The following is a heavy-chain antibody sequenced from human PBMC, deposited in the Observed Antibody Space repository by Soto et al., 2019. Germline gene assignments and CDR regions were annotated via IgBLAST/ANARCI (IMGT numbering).Heavy chain of an antibody. CDR1: GFTFSSYS. J-gene: IGHJ5*02. CDR2: ISSSSSYI. D-gene: IGHD6-13*01. CDR3: ARDLAAAGQYNWFDP. V-gene: IGHV3-21*01. Sequence: EVQLVESGGGLVKPGGSLRLSCAASGFTFSSYSMNWVRQAPGKGLEWVSSISSSSSYIYYADSVKGQFTISRDNAKNSLYLQMNSLRAEDTAVYYCARDLAAAGQYNWFDPWGQGTLVTVSS.